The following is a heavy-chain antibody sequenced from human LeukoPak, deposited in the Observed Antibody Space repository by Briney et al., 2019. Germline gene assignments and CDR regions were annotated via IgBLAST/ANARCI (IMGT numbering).Heavy chain of an antibody. Sequence: GGSLRLSCAASGFTFSSYAMSWVRQAPGKGLEWVSAISGSGGSTYYADSVKGRFTISRDNSKNTLYLQMNSLRAEDTAVYYCAKGLYHLNYESEYAFDMWVQGTMVTDSS. D-gene: IGHD1-7*01. CDR3: AKGLYHLNYESEYAFDM. J-gene: IGHJ3*02. CDR1: GFTFSSYA. CDR2: ISGSGGST. V-gene: IGHV3-23*01.